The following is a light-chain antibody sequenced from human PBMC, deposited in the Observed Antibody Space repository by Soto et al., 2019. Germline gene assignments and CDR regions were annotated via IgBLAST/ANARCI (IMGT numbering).Light chain of an antibody. J-gene: IGKJ2*01. CDR2: AAS. CDR1: RSFSSSY. Sequence: EIVMTQSPDTLSLSPGERATLSCRASRSFSSSYLAWYQQTPGQAPRLLIYAASSRATGIPDRFSGSGSGTDFTLTISSLEPEDSAVYYCQQYGSSPPYTFGQGTKLEIK. CDR3: QQYGSSPPYT. V-gene: IGKV3-20*01.